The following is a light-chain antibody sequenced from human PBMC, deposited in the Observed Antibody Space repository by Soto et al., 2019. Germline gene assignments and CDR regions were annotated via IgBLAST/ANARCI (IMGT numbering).Light chain of an antibody. CDR3: QQTAKLPLT. CDR1: QAISNH. J-gene: IGKJ4*01. V-gene: IGKV1-33*01. CDR2: DTS. Sequence: DIQMTQSPSPLPASVGDRVIITCQASQAISNHLNWYQQKPGRAPKLLIYDTSNLETGVPSRFRGSGGGTDFTVTITSLQPEDFATYFCQQTAKLPLTFGGGTTV.